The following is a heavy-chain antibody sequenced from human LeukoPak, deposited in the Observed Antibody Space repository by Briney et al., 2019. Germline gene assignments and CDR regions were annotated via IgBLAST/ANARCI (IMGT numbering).Heavy chain of an antibody. CDR2: IIPIFGTA. Sequence: SVKVSCKASGGTFSSYAISWVRQAPGQGLEWMGGIIPIFGTANYAQKFQGRVTITTDESTSTAYMELSSLRSEDTAVYYCARSRWELPPLYYYYYMDVWGKGTTVTVSS. D-gene: IGHD1-26*01. J-gene: IGHJ6*03. CDR1: GGTFSSYA. V-gene: IGHV1-69*05. CDR3: ARSRWELPPLYYYYYMDV.